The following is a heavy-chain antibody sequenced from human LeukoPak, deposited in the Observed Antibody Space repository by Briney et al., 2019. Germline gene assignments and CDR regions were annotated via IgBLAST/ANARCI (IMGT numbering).Heavy chain of an antibody. CDR1: GASFNDYY. J-gene: IGHJ5*02. CDR2: VNHSGSA. CDR3: ARERASNNHDNWFDP. Sequence: PSETLSLTCAVYGASFNDYYWSWIRHSPTKGLEWIGEVNHSGSAKYNPSLKSRVTISADNSKNQFFLRLSPVAAADSGVFYCARERASNNHDNWFDPWGQGTLVTVSS. V-gene: IGHV4-34*01.